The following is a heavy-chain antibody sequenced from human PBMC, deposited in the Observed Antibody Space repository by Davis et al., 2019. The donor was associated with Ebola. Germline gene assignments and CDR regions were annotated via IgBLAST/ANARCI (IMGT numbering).Heavy chain of an antibody. V-gene: IGHV3-7*01. CDR3: ARERITMVQGVIITGYFDY. Sequence: PGGSLRLSCAASGFTFSSYWMSWVRQAPGKGLEWVANIKQDGSEKYYVDSVKGRFTISRDNAKNSLYLQMNSLRAEDTAVYYCARERITMVQGVIITGYFDYWGQGTLVTVSS. CDR2: IKQDGSEK. CDR1: GFTFSSYW. D-gene: IGHD3-10*01. J-gene: IGHJ4*02.